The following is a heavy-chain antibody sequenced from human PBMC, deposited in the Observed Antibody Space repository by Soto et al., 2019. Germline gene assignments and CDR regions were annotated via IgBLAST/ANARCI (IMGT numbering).Heavy chain of an antibody. CDR2: INHSGST. Sequence: PSETLSLTCAVYGVSFSGYYWIWIRQPPGKGLEWIGEINHSGSTNYNPSLKSRVTISVDTSKNQFSLKLSSVTAADTAVYYCARGPRRSYYYYMDVWGKGTTVTVSS. CDR1: GVSFSGYY. V-gene: IGHV4-34*01. CDR3: ARGPRRSYYYYMDV. J-gene: IGHJ6*03.